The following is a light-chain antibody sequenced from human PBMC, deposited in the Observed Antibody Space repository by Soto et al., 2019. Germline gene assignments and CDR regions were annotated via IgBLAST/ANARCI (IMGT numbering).Light chain of an antibody. CDR2: DNN. Sequence: QSVLTQPPSLSAAPGQKVTISCSGSSSNIGNNYVSWYQQLPGTAPKLLIYDNNKRPSGIPDRFSGSKSGPSATLGITGLQTGDEADYYCGTWDSSLSAVVFGGGTKLTVL. V-gene: IGLV1-51*01. CDR1: SSNIGNNY. J-gene: IGLJ2*01. CDR3: GTWDSSLSAVV.